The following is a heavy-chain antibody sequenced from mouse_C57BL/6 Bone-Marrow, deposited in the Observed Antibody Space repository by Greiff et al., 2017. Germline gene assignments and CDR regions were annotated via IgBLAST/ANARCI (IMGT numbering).Heavy chain of an antibody. CDR3: ARSGYYYGSRYDAMDY. CDR2: SRNKANDYTT. Sequence: EVMLVESGGGLVQSGRSLRLSCATSGFTFSDFYMEWVRQAPGKGLEWIAASRNKANDYTTEYSASVKGRFIVSRDTSQSILYLQMNALRAEDTAIYYCARSGYYYGSRYDAMDYWGQGTSVTVSS. D-gene: IGHD1-1*01. J-gene: IGHJ4*01. V-gene: IGHV7-1*01. CDR1: GFTFSDFY.